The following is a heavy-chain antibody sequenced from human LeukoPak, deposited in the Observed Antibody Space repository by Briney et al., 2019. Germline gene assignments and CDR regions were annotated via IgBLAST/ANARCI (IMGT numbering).Heavy chain of an antibody. CDR2: SCYSGST. Sequence: SETLSLTCSVSGGPINSISYYWGWIRQPPGNGLEWIGSSCYSGSTYYNSSLKIRVAVSVDTSKTQFSLKLSSVTAADTAVYYCARHTEVLRFLEWSPGAVDYWGQGTLVTVSS. J-gene: IGHJ4*02. CDR3: ARHTEVLRFLEWSPGAVDY. D-gene: IGHD3-3*01. CDR1: GGPINSISYY. V-gene: IGHV4-39*01.